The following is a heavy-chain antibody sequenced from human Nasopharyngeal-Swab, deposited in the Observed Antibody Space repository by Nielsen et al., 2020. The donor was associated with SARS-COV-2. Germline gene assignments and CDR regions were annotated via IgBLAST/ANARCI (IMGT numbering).Heavy chain of an antibody. CDR1: GFTFSSYW. Sequence: GGSLRLSCAASGFTFSSYWMTWVRQAPGKGLEWMANIKQDGSEKYYVDSVKGRFTISRDNAKNSLYLQMNSLRAEDTAVYYCARGPASNFNIVVVTSGYWYFDLWGRGTLVTVSS. D-gene: IGHD2-21*02. J-gene: IGHJ2*01. V-gene: IGHV3-7*01. CDR3: ARGPASNFNIVVVTSGYWYFDL. CDR2: IKQDGSEK.